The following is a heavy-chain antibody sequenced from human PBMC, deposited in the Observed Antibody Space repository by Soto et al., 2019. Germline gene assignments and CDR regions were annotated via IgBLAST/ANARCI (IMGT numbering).Heavy chain of an antibody. V-gene: IGHV3-33*01. CDR2: ISYDGRNK. J-gene: IGHJ6*02. Sequence: QVQLVDFGVGVVQPGRSVRLSCAASGFTFSSYGRHLVRQAPGKRLEWVAVISYDGRNKYYADYVKGRFTISRDNSKNTLYPQMNSLRAEDTPVYYCARDKAVLAADLNYYYGMAVWGQGTTLTVS. D-gene: IGHD6-13*01. CDR1: GFTFSSYG. CDR3: ARDKAVLAADLNYYYGMAV.